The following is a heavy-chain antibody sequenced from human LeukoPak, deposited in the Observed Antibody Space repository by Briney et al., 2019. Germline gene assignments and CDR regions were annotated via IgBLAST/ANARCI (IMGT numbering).Heavy chain of an antibody. CDR3: ARVLGGDWTWDI. D-gene: IGHD2-21*02. J-gene: IGHJ3*02. CDR2: INHSGST. V-gene: IGHV4-34*01. CDR1: GGSFSGYY. Sequence: KPSETLSLTCAAYGGSFSGYYWSWIRQPPGKGLEWIGEINHSGSTNYNPSLKSRVTISVDTSKNQFSLKLSSVTAADTAVYYCARVLGGDWTWDIWGQGTMVTVSS.